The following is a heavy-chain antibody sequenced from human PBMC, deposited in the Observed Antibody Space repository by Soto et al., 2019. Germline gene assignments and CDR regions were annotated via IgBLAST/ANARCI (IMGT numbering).Heavy chain of an antibody. CDR1: GFTFSSYG. J-gene: IGHJ4*02. D-gene: IGHD3-22*01. CDR2: IWYDGSNK. Sequence: PVGSLSLSCAASGFTFSSYGMHWVRPAPGKGLEWVAVIWYDGSNKYYADSVKGRFTISRDNSKNTLYLQMNSLRAEDTAVYYCARHWFDSSGYFDYWGQGTLVTVS. CDR3: ARHWFDSSGYFDY. V-gene: IGHV3-33*01.